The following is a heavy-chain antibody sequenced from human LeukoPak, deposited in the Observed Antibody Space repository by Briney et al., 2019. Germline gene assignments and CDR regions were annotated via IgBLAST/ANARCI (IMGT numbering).Heavy chain of an antibody. CDR2: IYYTGST. CDR3: ARGGNFYRGHYFDY. D-gene: IGHD1-26*01. CDR1: GGSISEYY. V-gene: IGHV4-59*01. J-gene: IGHJ4*02. Sequence: PSETLSLTCTVSGGSISEYYWYWIRQPPGKGLEWIGYIYYTGSTKYHPSLNSRLTISVDTSKNQFSLRLTSVTAADTAVYYCARGGNFYRGHYFDYWGQGALVTVSS.